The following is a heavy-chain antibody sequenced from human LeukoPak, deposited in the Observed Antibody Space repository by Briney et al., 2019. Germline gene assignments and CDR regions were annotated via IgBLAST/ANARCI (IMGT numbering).Heavy chain of an antibody. V-gene: IGHV3-21*01. Sequence: GGSLRLSCAASGFTFSSYSMNWVRQAPGKGLEWVSTISSSSSYIYYADSVKGRFTISRDNAKNSLYLQMNSLRAEDTAVYYCARSWDIVVVVPRAPAFDIWGQGTMVTVSS. J-gene: IGHJ3*02. CDR2: ISSSSSYI. CDR3: ARSWDIVVVVPRAPAFDI. CDR1: GFTFSSYS. D-gene: IGHD2-15*01.